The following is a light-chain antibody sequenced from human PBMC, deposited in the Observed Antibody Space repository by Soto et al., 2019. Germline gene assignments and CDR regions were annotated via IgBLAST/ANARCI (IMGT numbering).Light chain of an antibody. CDR1: QDVGTNY. J-gene: IGKJ2*01. CDR3: QQFINSPYMYI. V-gene: IGKV3-20*01. CDR2: GAS. Sequence: EVVLTQSPGTLSLSPGEGATLSCRSSQDVGTNYLAWYQQKPGQAPRLLIFGASSRASGVPGRFSGSGSGTDITLTISRLELEDSAVDYYQQFINSPYMYIFGQGTKLEI.